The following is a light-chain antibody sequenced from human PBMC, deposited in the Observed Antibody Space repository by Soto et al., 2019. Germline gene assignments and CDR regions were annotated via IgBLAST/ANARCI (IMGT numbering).Light chain of an antibody. Sequence: EIVLTQSPGTLSLSPGESATLSCRASQSVSSSQVAWYQQKPGQAPRLLIYGASSRATGIPDRFSGVGSETDFTLTISRLEPEDVAVYYCQQYDITPHTFGQGTKLEI. CDR3: QQYDITPHT. CDR2: GAS. CDR1: QSVSSSQ. J-gene: IGKJ2*01. V-gene: IGKV3-20*01.